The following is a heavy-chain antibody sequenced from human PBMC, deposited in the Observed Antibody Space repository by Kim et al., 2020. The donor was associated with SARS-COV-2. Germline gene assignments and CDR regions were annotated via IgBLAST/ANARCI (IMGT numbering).Heavy chain of an antibody. CDR1: GFTFST. CDR2: IRGGDGSA. V-gene: IGHV3-23*01. CDR3: EWPYCIVMNCDFDYYGMDV. J-gene: IGHJ6*01. Sequence: GGSLRLSCTASGFTFSTMSWVCQAPGQGLEWVSTIRGGDGSADNADSESVRVTISRDTFNNTVSLQMKRLSLEDTAADYCEWPYCIVMNCDFDYYGMDV. D-gene: IGHD2-15*01.